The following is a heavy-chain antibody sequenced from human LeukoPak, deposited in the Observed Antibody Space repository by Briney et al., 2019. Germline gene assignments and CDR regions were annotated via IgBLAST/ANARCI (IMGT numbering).Heavy chain of an antibody. CDR3: ARSGGSSGWYGDFDY. CDR1: GGSISSYY. Sequence: SETLSLTCTVSGGSISSYYWSWIRQPPGKGLEWIGYIYYSGSTNYNPSLKSRVTISVDTSKNQLSLKLSSVTAADTAVYYCARSGGSSGWYGDFDYWGQGTLVTVSS. V-gene: IGHV4-59*01. CDR2: IYYSGST. J-gene: IGHJ4*02. D-gene: IGHD6-19*01.